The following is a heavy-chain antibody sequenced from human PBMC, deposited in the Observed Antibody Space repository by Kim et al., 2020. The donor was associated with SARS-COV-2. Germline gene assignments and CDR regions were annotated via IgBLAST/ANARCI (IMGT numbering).Heavy chain of an antibody. V-gene: IGHV1-69*13. CDR2: INPIYGAP. D-gene: IGHD3-10*01. CDR1: GGTFREYP. J-gene: IGHJ1*01. CDR3: ASRFYHGSGSFFEYFQY. Sequence: SVKVSCKASGGTFREYPISWVRQAPGQALEWMGGINPIYGAPNYAQKFLGGVTITADESTNTAYMELSTLRFEDTAVYYCASRFYHGSGSFFEYFQYWG.